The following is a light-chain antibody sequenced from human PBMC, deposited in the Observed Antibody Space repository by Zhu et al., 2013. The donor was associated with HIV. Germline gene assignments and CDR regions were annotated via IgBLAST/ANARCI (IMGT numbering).Light chain of an antibody. J-gene: IGKJ4*01. CDR2: TAY. V-gene: IGKV1-6*01. CDR3: QQAHGLPLT. Sequence: AIQMTQSPSSLSASVGDRVTITCRASQDIRNDLGWYQQKPGKAPKLLIYTAYSLQSGVPSRFSGSGSGTDFTLTINSLQPEDFATYYCQQAHGLPLTFGGGTKVEIK. CDR1: QDIRND.